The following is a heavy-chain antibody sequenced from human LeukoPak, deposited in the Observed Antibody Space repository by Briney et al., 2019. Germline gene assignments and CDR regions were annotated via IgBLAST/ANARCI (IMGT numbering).Heavy chain of an antibody. CDR2: ISAYNGNT. Sequence: ASVKVSCKASGYTFTSYDINWVRQAPGQGREWMGWISAYNGNTNYAQKLQGRVTMTTDTSTSTAYMELRSLRSDDTAVYYCARVDYYGSGVHGDYWGQGTLVTVSS. CDR1: GYTFTSYD. V-gene: IGHV1-18*01. D-gene: IGHD3-10*01. J-gene: IGHJ4*02. CDR3: ARVDYYGSGVHGDY.